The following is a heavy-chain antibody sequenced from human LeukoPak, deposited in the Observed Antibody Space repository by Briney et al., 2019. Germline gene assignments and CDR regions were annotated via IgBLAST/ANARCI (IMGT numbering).Heavy chain of an antibody. J-gene: IGHJ4*02. CDR2: INPNSGGT. V-gene: IGHV1-2*02. CDR3: AREGGLYCSSTSCPIDY. Sequence: ASVKVSCKASVYTFTGYYMHWVRQAPGQGLEWVGWINPNSGGTNYAQKFHGRVTMTRDTSISTAYMELSRQRSDDTAVYYCAREGGLYCSSTSCPIDYWGQGSLVTVSS. D-gene: IGHD2-2*01. CDR1: VYTFTGYY.